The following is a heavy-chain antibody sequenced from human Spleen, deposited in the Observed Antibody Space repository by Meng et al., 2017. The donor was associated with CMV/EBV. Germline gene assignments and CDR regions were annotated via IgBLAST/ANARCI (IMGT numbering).Heavy chain of an antibody. CDR2: AHYSGNT. CDR1: GPSISNYY. Sequence: GSLRLSCTVSGPSISNYYWSWIRQPPGKGLEWIGYAHYSGNTNHNPSLKSRVTISVDTSKKQFSLKLRSVTAADTAVYYCAKDHLVRTGHDAFDIWGQGTMVTVSS. V-gene: IGHV4-59*01. CDR3: AKDHLVRTGHDAFDI. D-gene: IGHD2-8*02. J-gene: IGHJ3*02.